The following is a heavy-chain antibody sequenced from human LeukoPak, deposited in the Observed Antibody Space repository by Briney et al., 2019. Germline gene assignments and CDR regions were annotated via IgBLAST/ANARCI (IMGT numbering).Heavy chain of an antibody. D-gene: IGHD4-17*01. J-gene: IGHJ5*02. CDR1: GFTFSNFA. CDR2: ITGNHGAT. V-gene: IGHV3-23*01. Sequence: GGSLRLSCAASGFTFSNFAMTWVRQAPGKGLEWVSSITGNHGATYNINSVRGRFTISRDNSQNTLYLQMNSLRAEDTAVYYCTEDPNGDYVGAFDPWGQGTLVTVSS. CDR3: TEDPNGDYVGAFDP.